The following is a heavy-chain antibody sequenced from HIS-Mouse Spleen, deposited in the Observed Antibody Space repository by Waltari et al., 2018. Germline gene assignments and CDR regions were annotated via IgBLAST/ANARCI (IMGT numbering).Heavy chain of an antibody. D-gene: IGHD3-22*01. Sequence: QVQLVQSGAEVKKPGASVKVSCKASGYTFTSYGISWVGQAPGQGLEWMGWISAYNGNTNYAQKLQGRVTMTTDTSTSTAYMELRSLRSDDTAVYYCARDTDYYDSSGEIDAFDIWGQGTMVTVSS. CDR1: GYTFTSYG. V-gene: IGHV1-18*01. J-gene: IGHJ3*02. CDR2: ISAYNGNT. CDR3: ARDTDYYDSSGEIDAFDI.